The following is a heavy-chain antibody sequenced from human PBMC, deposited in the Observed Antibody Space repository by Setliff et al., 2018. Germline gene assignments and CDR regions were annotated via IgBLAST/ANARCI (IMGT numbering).Heavy chain of an antibody. CDR1: GFTFSKYW. CDR3: AKDPKYRGVWPHPAYFDY. J-gene: IGHJ4*02. CDR2: IKEDGSDK. V-gene: IGHV3-7*01. Sequence: GGSLRLSCAASGFTFSKYWMSWVRQAPGKGPEWVANIKEDGSDKYYEDSVKGRFTISRDNSKNTVYLQVNSLRGEDTAVYHCAKDPKYRGVWPHPAYFDYWGQGALVTVSS. D-gene: IGHD6-6*01.